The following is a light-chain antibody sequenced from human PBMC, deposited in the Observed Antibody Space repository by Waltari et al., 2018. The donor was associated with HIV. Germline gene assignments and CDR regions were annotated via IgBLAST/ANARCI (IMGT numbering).Light chain of an antibody. CDR1: QSVSISY. V-gene: IGKV3-20*01. CDR3: QQFGSSPYT. Sequence: EIVLTQSPGTLSLSAGERATLSCRASQSVSISYLAWYQQKPGQAPRLLIYGTSSRATGIPDRFSGSGSGTDFTLTISRLEPEDFAMYYCQQFGSSPYTFGQGTNLEIK. CDR2: GTS. J-gene: IGKJ2*01.